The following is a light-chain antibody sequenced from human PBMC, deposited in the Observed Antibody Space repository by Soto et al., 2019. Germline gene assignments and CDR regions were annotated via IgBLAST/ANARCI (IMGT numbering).Light chain of an antibody. CDR3: QQFNSYLWT. CDR2: GAS. Sequence: DIQLTQSLSLLSASVGDRITITCRASPAIANYFAWYQQKPGEAPKLLIYGASTLQGGVPSRFSGSADGAEFTLTISNLQPEDIATYYCQQFNSYLWTFGQGTKVEIK. CDR1: PAIANY. V-gene: IGKV1-9*01. J-gene: IGKJ1*01.